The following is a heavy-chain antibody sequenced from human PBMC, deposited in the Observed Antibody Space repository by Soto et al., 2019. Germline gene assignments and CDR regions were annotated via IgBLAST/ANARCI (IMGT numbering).Heavy chain of an antibody. CDR1: GGSISSYY. V-gene: IGHV4-59*01. Sequence: QVQLQESGPGLVKPSETLSLTCTVSGGSISSYYWSWIRQPPGKGLEWIGYIYYSGSTNYNPSLTSRVTISVDTSKNQFSLKLSSVTAADTAVYYCARSLRARTFYYYYGMDVWGQGTTVTVSS. D-gene: IGHD3-3*01. J-gene: IGHJ6*02. CDR3: ARSLRARTFYYYYGMDV. CDR2: IYYSGST.